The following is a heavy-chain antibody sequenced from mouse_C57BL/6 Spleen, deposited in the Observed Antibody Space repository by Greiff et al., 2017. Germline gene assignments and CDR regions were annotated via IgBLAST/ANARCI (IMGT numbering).Heavy chain of an antibody. CDR3: AHYYGSSYPYYFDY. Sequence: VQLQQSGAELARPGASVKLSCKASGYTFTSYGISWVKQRTGQGLEWIGEIYPRSGNTYYNEKFKGKATLTADKSSSTAYMELRILTSEDSAVYCSAHYYGSSYPYYFDYWGQGTTLTVSS. D-gene: IGHD1-1*01. V-gene: IGHV1-81*01. CDR1: GYTFTSYG. J-gene: IGHJ2*01. CDR2: IYPRSGNT.